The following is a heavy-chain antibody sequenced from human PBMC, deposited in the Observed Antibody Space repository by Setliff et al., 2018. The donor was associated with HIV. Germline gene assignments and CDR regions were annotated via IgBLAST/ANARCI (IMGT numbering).Heavy chain of an antibody. CDR3: AADYYDSSGFYVWLGF. J-gene: IGHJ4*02. CDR1: GYTLIELS. V-gene: IGHV1-24*01. D-gene: IGHD3-22*01. CDR2: FDPEERDT. Sequence: ASVKVSCKVSGYTLIELSIHGVRQAPGKGLEWLGGFDPEERDTNYAQKFQGRFTMTEDTSTDTAYMELSRLRSEDTAVYFCAADYYDSSGFYVWLGFWGQGTLVTVSS.